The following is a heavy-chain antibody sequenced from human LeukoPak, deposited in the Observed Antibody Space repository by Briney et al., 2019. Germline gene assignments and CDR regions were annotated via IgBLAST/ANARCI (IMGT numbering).Heavy chain of an antibody. V-gene: IGHV4-61*01. CDR1: GGSISSGSYY. CDR2: IYYSGST. J-gene: IGHJ4*02. D-gene: IGHD2-8*01. CDR3: ARGNPMVYAMIDY. Sequence: QVQLQESGPGLVKPSQTLSLTCTVSGGSISSGSYYWRWIRQPPGKGLEGIGYIYYSGSTNYNPSLKSRVTISVDTSKNQFSLKLSSVTAADTAVYYCARGNPMVYAMIDYWGQGTLVTVSS.